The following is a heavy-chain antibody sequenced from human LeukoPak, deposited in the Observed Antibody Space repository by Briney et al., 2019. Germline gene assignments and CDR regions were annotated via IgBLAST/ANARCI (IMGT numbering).Heavy chain of an antibody. CDR2: INPSGGST. CDR1: GYTFTSYY. CDR3: ARDLRWISNYDILTGSLTVDAFDI. D-gene: IGHD3-9*01. V-gene: IGHV1-46*01. Sequence: GASVKVSCKASGYTFTSYYMHWVRQAPGQGLEWMGIINPSGGSTSYAQKFQGRVTMTRDTSTSTVYMELSSLGSEDTAVYYCARDLRWISNYDILTGSLTVDAFDIWGQGTMVTVSS. J-gene: IGHJ3*02.